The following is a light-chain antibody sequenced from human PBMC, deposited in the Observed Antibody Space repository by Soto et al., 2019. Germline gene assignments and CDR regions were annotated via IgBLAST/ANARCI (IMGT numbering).Light chain of an antibody. Sequence: QSVLTQPPSVSGAPGQKVIISCTGSTSNIGAGYDVHWYQQLPGTAPKLLMYSNSNRPSGVPDRLSGSKSGTSASLAITGIQVEDEADYYCQSYDSSLSAAVFGGGTKLTVL. CDR1: TSNIGAGYD. CDR3: QSYDSSLSAAV. CDR2: SNS. J-gene: IGLJ3*02. V-gene: IGLV1-40*01.